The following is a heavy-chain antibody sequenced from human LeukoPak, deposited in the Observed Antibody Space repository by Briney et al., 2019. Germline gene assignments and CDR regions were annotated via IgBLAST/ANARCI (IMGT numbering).Heavy chain of an antibody. D-gene: IGHD6-13*01. J-gene: IGHJ4*02. V-gene: IGHV3-74*01. CDR1: GFTFRSYW. CDR3: ARDTGSRYDY. Sequence: GGSLRLSCAASGFTFRSYWMHWVRQPPGKGLVWVSRINRDGSNTNYADSVKGRFTISRDNAKNTLYLQMNSLRDEDTAVYYCARDTGSRYDYWGQGTLVTVSS. CDR2: INRDGSNT.